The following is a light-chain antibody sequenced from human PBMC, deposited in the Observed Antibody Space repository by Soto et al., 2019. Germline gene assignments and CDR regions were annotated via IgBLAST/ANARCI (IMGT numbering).Light chain of an antibody. J-gene: IGLJ1*01. V-gene: IGLV2-14*01. CDR3: ISYTSDDVRYV. Sequence: QSALTQPASVSGTPGQSITISCTGSNSDVGIYDFVSWYQHHPGRAPQLIVSEVSHRPSGVSNRFSGSKSGNTDSLTISGLQSEDEADYYCISYTSDDVRYVFGTGTKLTVL. CDR2: EVS. CDR1: NSDVGIYDF.